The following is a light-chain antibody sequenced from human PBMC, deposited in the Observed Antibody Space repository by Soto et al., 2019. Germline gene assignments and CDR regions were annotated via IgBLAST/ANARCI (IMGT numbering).Light chain of an antibody. CDR1: QDINSY. CDR2: TAS. CDR3: QHCHSYPVA. V-gene: IGKV1-9*01. J-gene: IGKJ4*01. Sequence: DIQLTQSPSFLSASVGDRVTITCRASQDINSYLAWYQQKAGKAPKLLIHTASTLQSGVPSRFRGSGSATEFTLTISSLQPEDVATYYCQHCHSYPVAFGGGTKVDSK.